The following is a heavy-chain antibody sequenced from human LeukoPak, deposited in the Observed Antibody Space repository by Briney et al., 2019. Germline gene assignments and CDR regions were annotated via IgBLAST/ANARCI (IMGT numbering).Heavy chain of an antibody. CDR1: GGSISNYY. CDR2: IYYSGTT. Sequence: PSETLSLTCTVSGGSISNYYWSWIRQPPGKGLEWIGYIYYSGTTNYNPSLKSRVTISVDTSKNQFSLRLSSVTAADTAVYYCARDGDYGTGSYYRGCIDSWGQGTPVTVSP. D-gene: IGHD3-10*01. CDR3: ARDGDYGTGSYYRGCIDS. J-gene: IGHJ4*02. V-gene: IGHV4-59*01.